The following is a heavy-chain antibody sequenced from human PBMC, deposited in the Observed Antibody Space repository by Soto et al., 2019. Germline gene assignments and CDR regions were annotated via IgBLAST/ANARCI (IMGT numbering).Heavy chain of an antibody. J-gene: IGHJ6*03. D-gene: IGHD3-10*02. CDR1: GYTLTELS. CDR2: FDPEDGET. V-gene: IGHV1-24*01. Sequence: QVQLVQSGAEVKKPGASVKVSCKVSGYTLTELSLHWVRQAPGKGLEWMGGFDPEDGETIYAQKIQGRVTMTEDTSTETANKELSSLRSEDTAVYYCATDRRIVRGTYYYYYMDVWGKGTTVTVSS. CDR3: ATDRRIVRGTYYYYYMDV.